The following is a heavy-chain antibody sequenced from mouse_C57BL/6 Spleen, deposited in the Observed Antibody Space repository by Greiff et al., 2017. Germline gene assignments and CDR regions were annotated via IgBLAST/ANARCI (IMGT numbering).Heavy chain of an antibody. J-gene: IGHJ2*01. CDR3: ARNWGDYYGRDYFDY. V-gene: IGHV2-2*01. D-gene: IGHD1-1*01. Sequence: VMLVESGPGLVQPSQSLSITCTVSGFSLTSYGVHWVRQSPGKGLEWLGVIWSGGSTDYNAAFISRLSISKDNSKSQVFFKMNSLQADDTAIYYCARNWGDYYGRDYFDYWGQGTTLTVSS. CDR2: IWSGGST. CDR1: GFSLTSYG.